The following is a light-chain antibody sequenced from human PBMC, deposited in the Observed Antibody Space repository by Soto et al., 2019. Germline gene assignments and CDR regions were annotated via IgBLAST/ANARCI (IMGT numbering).Light chain of an antibody. CDR2: GAS. Sequence: EIELPQSPGTLSLSPGESATLSCSSIQSVSSSYFAWYQQKPDQAPRLLIYGASSRATGIPDRFSGSGSGTDFTLTISRLEPEDFAVYYCQQYGSSPQWTSGQGTKV. CDR1: QSVSSSY. CDR3: QQYGSSPQWT. J-gene: IGKJ1*01. V-gene: IGKV3-20*01.